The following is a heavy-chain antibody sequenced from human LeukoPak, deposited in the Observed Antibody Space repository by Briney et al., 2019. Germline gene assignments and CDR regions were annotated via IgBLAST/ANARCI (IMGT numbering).Heavy chain of an antibody. CDR2: ISAYNGYT. J-gene: IGHJ4*02. V-gene: IGHV1-18*01. Sequence: ASVKVSCKTSGYTFTTYDINWVRQAPGQGLEWMGRISAYNGYTNYGQKFQGRVTMTTDTSTSTAYMELRSLRSDDTAVYYCARVGTGTRSFDSWGQGTLVTVSS. CDR3: ARVGTGTRSFDS. CDR1: GYTFTTYD. D-gene: IGHD1/OR15-1a*01.